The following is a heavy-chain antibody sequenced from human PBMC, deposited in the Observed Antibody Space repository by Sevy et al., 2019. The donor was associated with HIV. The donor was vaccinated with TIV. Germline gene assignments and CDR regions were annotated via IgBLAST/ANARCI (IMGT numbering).Heavy chain of an antibody. CDR1: GFSFSDYT. CDR2: IKTETDGGTI. CDR3: TTGHDSGAIFDY. D-gene: IGHD2-8*02. J-gene: IGHJ4*02. V-gene: IGHV3-15*01. Sequence: GGSLRLSCEASGFSFSDYTMTWVRQAPGKGLEWVGRIKTETDGGTIDYAAPVKDRFTISRDDSKNTLYLEMNTLKTEDTAVYFCTTGHDSGAIFDYWGQGTLVTVSS.